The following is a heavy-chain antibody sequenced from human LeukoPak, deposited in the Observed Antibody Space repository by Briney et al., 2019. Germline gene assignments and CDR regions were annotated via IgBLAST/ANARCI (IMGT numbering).Heavy chain of an antibody. CDR2: IWSDGSNE. J-gene: IGHJ6*04. V-gene: IGHV3-33*01. D-gene: IGHD3-10*01. CDR1: GFTFSSHG. Sequence: GGSLRLSCPTSGFTFSSHGMHWVRQAPGKGLEWVAVIWSDGSNEYYADSVKGRFTISRDNSKDTLYLEMTSLWAEDTAVYYCARDSRSDNTGGLDVWGKGTTVTVSS. CDR3: ARDSRSDNTGGLDV.